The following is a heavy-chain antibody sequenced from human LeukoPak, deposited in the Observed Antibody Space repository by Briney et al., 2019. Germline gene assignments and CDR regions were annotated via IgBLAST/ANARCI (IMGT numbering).Heavy chain of an antibody. V-gene: IGHV4-4*09. D-gene: IGHD6-6*01. CDR3: ARLYSSSSGFDY. Sequence: SDTLSLTCSVCGGSISSYYWSCLRQPPGKVLEWSGYIYTSGSTNYNPSLKSRITISVHTYKKQFSLKLSSVTGADTAVYYCARLYSSSSGFDYWGQGTVVTVSS. CDR2: IYTSGST. CDR1: GGSISSYY. J-gene: IGHJ4*02.